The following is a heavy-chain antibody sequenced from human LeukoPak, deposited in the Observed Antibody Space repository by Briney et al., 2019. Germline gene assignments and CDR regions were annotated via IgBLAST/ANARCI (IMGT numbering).Heavy chain of an antibody. CDR3: ARQRGWLRPPNDAFDI. J-gene: IGHJ3*02. CDR1: GVSITSYY. V-gene: IGHV4-59*04. D-gene: IGHD5-12*01. Sequence: SETLPLTCTVSGVSITSYYWSWIRQPPGEGLEWIGYIYYSGSTYYNPFLKSRVTISVDTSKNQFSLKLSSVTAADTAVYYCARQRGWLRPPNDAFDIWGQGTMVTVSS. CDR2: IYYSGST.